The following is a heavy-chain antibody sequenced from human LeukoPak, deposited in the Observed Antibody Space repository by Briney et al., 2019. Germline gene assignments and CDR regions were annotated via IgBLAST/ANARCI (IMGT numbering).Heavy chain of an antibody. J-gene: IGHJ4*02. Sequence: MTGVSLRLSCAASGFTFSRYSMNWVRQAPGKGLEWVSSISSSSGFIYYADSVKGRFTISRDNAKNSLYLQMNSLRAEDTAVYYCTRDSYCSSTSCYVDYWGQGTLVTVSS. D-gene: IGHD2-2*01. CDR2: ISSSSGFI. CDR3: TRDSYCSSTSCYVDY. V-gene: IGHV3-21*01. CDR1: GFTFSRYS.